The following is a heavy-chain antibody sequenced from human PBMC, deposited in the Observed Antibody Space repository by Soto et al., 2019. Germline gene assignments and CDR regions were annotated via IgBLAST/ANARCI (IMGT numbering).Heavy chain of an antibody. Sequence: QVQLVQSGAEVKKPGASVKVSCKASGYTFTSYGISWVRQAPGQGLEWMGWISAYNGNTNYAQKLQGRVTMTTDTCTSTAYMGLGSLRSDDTAVYYCARVVAATWDYYYGMDVWGQGTTVTVSS. CDR3: ARVVAATWDYYYGMDV. J-gene: IGHJ6*02. CDR2: ISAYNGNT. V-gene: IGHV1-18*01. CDR1: GYTFTSYG. D-gene: IGHD2-15*01.